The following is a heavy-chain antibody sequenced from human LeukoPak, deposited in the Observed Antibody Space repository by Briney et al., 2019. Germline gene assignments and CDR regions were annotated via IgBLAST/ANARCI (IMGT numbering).Heavy chain of an antibody. CDR3: ARRGIAALFDY. J-gene: IGHJ4*02. D-gene: IGHD6-13*01. Sequence: PSETLSLTCTVSGYSISSGFYWGWIRQPPGKGLEWIGSIYHSGNTYYNPSLKSRVTISVDTSKNQFSRKLSSVTAADTAVYYCARRGIAALFDYWGQGTLVTVSS. V-gene: IGHV4-38-2*02. CDR2: IYHSGNT. CDR1: GYSISSGFY.